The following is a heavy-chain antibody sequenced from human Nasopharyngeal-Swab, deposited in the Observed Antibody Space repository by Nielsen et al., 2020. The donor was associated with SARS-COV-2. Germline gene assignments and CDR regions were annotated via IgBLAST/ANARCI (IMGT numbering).Heavy chain of an antibody. CDR1: GLSLTTSGKC. D-gene: IGHD6-19*01. CDR2: IDWDDDN. CDR3: ARTPNGALAGPGAFSFDY. J-gene: IGHJ4*02. Sequence: SGPTLVKPTPTHTLTCTFTGLSLTTSGKCVSWIRQAPGKAPEWLARIDWDDDNFYATYLGSRLTISKDTTKNQVVLTMANMDPVDTATYFCARTPNGALAGPGAFSFDYWGQGSLVTVSS. V-gene: IGHV2-70*17.